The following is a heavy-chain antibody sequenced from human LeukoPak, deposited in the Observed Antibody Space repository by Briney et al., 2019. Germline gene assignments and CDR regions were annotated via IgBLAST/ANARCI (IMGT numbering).Heavy chain of an antibody. CDR2: ISYDGSNK. D-gene: IGHD6-19*01. CDR1: GFTFSSYA. CDR3: ARDVTPVAGYFDY. V-gene: IGHV3-30-3*01. J-gene: IGHJ4*02. Sequence: GGSLRLSCVASGFTFSSYAMHWVRQAPGKGLEWVAVISYDGSNKYYADSVKGRFTISRDNSKNTLYLQMNSLRVEDTAVYYCARDVTPVAGYFDYWGQGTLVTVSS.